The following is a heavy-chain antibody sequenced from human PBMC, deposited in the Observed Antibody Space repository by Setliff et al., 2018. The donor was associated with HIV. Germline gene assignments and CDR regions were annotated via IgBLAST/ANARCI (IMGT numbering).Heavy chain of an antibody. V-gene: IGHV1-69*05. CDR1: GGTFSSYG. Sequence: ASVKVSCKASGGTFSSYGITWVRQAPGQGLEWMGGIIPIFGTANYAQKFQGRVTITTDESTSTAYMELSSLRSEDTAVYYCVRADCTNGGICYSPNWLDPWGQGTLVTVSS. D-gene: IGHD2-8*01. CDR3: VRADCTNGGICYSPNWLDP. J-gene: IGHJ5*02. CDR2: IIPIFGTA.